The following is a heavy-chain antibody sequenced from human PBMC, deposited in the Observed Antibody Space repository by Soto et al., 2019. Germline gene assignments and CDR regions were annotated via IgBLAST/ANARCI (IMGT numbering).Heavy chain of an antibody. J-gene: IGHJ4*02. CDR3: AKGLYPAPFDY. Sequence: GGSLRLSCATSGFTFSNYGIHWVRQAPGKGLEWVAAISGSGGSTYYADSVKGRFTISRDNSKNTLYLQMNSLRAEDTAVYYCAKGLYPAPFDYWGQGTLVTVSS. D-gene: IGHD3-16*02. V-gene: IGHV3-23*01. CDR2: ISGSGGST. CDR1: GFTFSNYG.